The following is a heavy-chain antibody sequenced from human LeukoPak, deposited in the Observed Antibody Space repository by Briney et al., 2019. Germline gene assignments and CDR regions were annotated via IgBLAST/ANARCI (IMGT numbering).Heavy chain of an antibody. CDR2: IYYSGST. J-gene: IGHJ5*02. D-gene: IGHD2-21*02. Sequence: SETLSLTCTVSGGSISSYYWSWIRQLPGKGLEWIGYIYYSGSTNYNPSLKSRVTISVDTSKNQFSLKLSSVTAADTAVYYCAGTTAGWFDPWGQGTLVTVSS. CDR3: AGTTAGWFDP. CDR1: GGSISSYY. V-gene: IGHV4-59*01.